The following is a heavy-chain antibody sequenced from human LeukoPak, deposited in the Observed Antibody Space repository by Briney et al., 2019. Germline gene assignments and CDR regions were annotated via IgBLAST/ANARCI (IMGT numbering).Heavy chain of an antibody. J-gene: IGHJ3*02. V-gene: IGHV3-33*01. CDR2: IWYDGSNK. CDR1: GFTCSSYG. CDR3: ARDRDEWDAFDI. D-gene: IGHD3-3*01. Sequence: GGSLRLSCAASGFTCSSYGMPWVRQAPGKGREWVAVIWYDGSNKYYADSVKDRLTLSRDNSKTTLYLQMNRLRAEDTAVYYCARDRDEWDAFDIWGQGTMVTVSS.